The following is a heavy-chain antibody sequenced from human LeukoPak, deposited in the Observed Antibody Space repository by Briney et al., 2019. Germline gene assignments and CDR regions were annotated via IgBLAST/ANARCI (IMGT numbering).Heavy chain of an antibody. CDR3: VRETAYYDSSGYYHWYFDL. J-gene: IGHJ2*01. CDR2: IYHSGST. V-gene: IGHV4-38-2*02. Sequence: SETLSLTCTVSGYSISSGYYWGWIRQPPGKGLEWIGSIYHSGSTYYNPSLKSRVTISVDTSKNQFSLKLSSVTAADTAVYYCVRETAYYDSSGYYHWYFDLWGRGTLVTVSS. D-gene: IGHD3-22*01. CDR1: GYSISSGYY.